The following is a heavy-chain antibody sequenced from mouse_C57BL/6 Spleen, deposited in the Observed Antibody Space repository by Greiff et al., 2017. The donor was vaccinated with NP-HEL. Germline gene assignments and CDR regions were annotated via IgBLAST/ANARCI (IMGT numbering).Heavy chain of an antibody. Sequence: VQLQQSGAELARPGASVKLSCKASGYTFTSYGISWVKQRTGQGLEWIGEIYPRSGNTYYNEKFKGKATLTADKSSSTAYMELRSLTSEDSAVYFCARKGLTGDWYFDVWGTGTTVTVSS. CDR2: IYPRSGNT. CDR3: ARKGLTGDWYFDV. V-gene: IGHV1-81*01. CDR1: GYTFTSYG. D-gene: IGHD4-1*01. J-gene: IGHJ1*03.